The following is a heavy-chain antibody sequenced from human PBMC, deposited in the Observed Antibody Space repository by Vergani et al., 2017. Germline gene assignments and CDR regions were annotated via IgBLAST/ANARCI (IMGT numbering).Heavy chain of an antibody. CDR2: IDYSGRT. V-gene: IGHV4-39*01. D-gene: IGHD5-18*01. CDR1: GGSISSSSYY. CDR3: ARLDELYSYGPHFDY. J-gene: IGHJ4*02. Sequence: QLQLQESGPGLVKPSETLSLTCTVSGGSISSSSYYWGWIRQPPGKGLGWIGSIDYSGRTYYNPSLKSLVTISVDTSKNQFSLKLSSVTAADTAVYYCARLDELYSYGPHFDYWGQGTLVTVSA.